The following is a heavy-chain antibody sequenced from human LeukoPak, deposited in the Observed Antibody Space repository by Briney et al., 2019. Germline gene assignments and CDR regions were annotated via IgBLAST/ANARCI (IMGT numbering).Heavy chain of an antibody. J-gene: IGHJ5*02. CDR1: GGTFSSYA. CDR2: IIPIFGTA. D-gene: IGHD6-13*01. Sequence: ASVKVSCKASGGTFSSYAISWVRQAPGQGLEWMGGIIPIFGTANYTQKFQGRVTITADESTSTAYMELSSLRSEDTAVYYCARDHSSSWYKANWFDPWGQGTLVTVSS. CDR3: ARDHSSSWYKANWFDP. V-gene: IGHV1-69*13.